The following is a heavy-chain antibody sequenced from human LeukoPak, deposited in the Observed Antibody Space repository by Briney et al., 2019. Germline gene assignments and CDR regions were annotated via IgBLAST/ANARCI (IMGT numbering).Heavy chain of an antibody. CDR1: GFTFSSHS. V-gene: IGHV3-21*01. Sequence: GGSLRLSCAASGFTFSSHSMNWVRQAPGKGLEWVSSISSSSTYIYYADSVKGRFTISRDNAKNSLYLQMNSLRAEDTAVYYCARGVEWERLLFPFDYWGLGTLVTVSS. CDR2: ISSSSTYI. D-gene: IGHD1-26*01. J-gene: IGHJ4*02. CDR3: ARGVEWERLLFPFDY.